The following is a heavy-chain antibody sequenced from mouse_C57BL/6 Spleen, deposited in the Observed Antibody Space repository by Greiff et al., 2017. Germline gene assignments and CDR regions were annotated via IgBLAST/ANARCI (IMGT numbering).Heavy chain of an antibody. CDR2: ISGGGGNT. J-gene: IGHJ4*01. V-gene: IGHV5-9*01. D-gene: IGHD1-1*01. Sequence: EVQVVESGGGLVKPGGSLKLSCAASGFTFSSYTMSWVRQTPEKRLEWVATISGGGGNTYYPDSVKGRFTISRDNAKNTLYLQMSSLRSEDTALYYCARGYYGSSYGAMDDWGQGTSVTVSS. CDR1: GFTFSSYT. CDR3: ARGYYGSSYGAMDD.